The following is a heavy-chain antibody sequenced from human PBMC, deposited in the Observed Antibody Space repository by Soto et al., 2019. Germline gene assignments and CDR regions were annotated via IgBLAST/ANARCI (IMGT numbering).Heavy chain of an antibody. D-gene: IGHD6-6*01. CDR1: GFTFDDYA. J-gene: IGHJ4*02. CDR2: ISWNSGSI. Sequence: PGGSLRLSCAASGFTFDDYAMHWVRQAPGKGLEWVSGISWNSGSIGYADSVKGRFTISRDNAKNSLYLQMNSLRAEDTALYYCAKDIGSSASGDYFDYWGQGTLVTVSS. CDR3: AKDIGSSASGDYFDY. V-gene: IGHV3-9*01.